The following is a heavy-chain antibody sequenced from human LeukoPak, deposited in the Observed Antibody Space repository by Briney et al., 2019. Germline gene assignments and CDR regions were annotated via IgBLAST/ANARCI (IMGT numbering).Heavy chain of an antibody. CDR2: IRSKAYGGTT. Sequence: GGSLRLSCAASGFTFSNAWMSWVRQAPGKGLEWVGFIRSKAYGGTTEYAASVKGRFTISRDDSKSIAYLQMNSLKTEDTAVYYCTRDSGGFRYFDSSGIDYWGQGTLVTVSS. V-gene: IGHV3-49*04. CDR3: TRDSGGFRYFDSSGIDY. J-gene: IGHJ4*02. CDR1: GFTFSNAW. D-gene: IGHD3-22*01.